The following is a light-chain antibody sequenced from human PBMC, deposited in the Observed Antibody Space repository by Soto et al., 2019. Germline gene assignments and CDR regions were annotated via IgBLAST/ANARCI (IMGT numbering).Light chain of an antibody. J-gene: IGKJ1*01. CDR2: KAS. V-gene: IGKV1-5*03. Sequence: DIQMTQSPSTLSGSVGDRVTITCRASQTISSWLAWYQQKPGKAPKLLIYKASTLKSGVPSRFSGSGSGTELTLTISSLQPDDFATYYCQHYNRYSAAFGQGTKVDIK. CDR1: QTISSW. CDR3: QHYNRYSAA.